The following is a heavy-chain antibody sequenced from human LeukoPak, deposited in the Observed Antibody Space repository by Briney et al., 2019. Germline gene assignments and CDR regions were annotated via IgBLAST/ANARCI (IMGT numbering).Heavy chain of an antibody. CDR2: IYSGGRT. V-gene: IGHV3-66*02. Sequence: GGSLRLSCAASRFTVGSNYMSWVRQAPGKGLEWVSVIYSGGRTYYADAVKGRFTISRDNSKNTLYLQMNSLRAEDTAVYYCARSPYNWNDSPYYMDVWGIGTTVTVSS. J-gene: IGHJ6*03. CDR3: ARSPYNWNDSPYYMDV. CDR1: RFTVGSNY. D-gene: IGHD1-1*01.